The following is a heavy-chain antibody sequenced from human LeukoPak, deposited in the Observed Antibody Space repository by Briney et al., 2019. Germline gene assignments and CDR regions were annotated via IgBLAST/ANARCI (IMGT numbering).Heavy chain of an antibody. CDR1: GFTFSSYA. J-gene: IGHJ4*02. Sequence: GGSLRLSCAASGFTFSSYAMSWVRQAPEKGLEWVSGITGSGGNTYYADSVKGRFTISRDNSKNTLYLQMNSLRAEDTAIYYCATDNSVLVVAGPTIAYWGQGTLVTVSS. CDR2: ITGSGGNT. V-gene: IGHV3-23*01. CDR3: ATDNSVLVVAGPTIAY. D-gene: IGHD6-19*01.